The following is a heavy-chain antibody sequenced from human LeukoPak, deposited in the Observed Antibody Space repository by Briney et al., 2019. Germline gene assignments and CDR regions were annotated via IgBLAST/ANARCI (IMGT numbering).Heavy chain of an antibody. CDR2: ISSSGTTI. D-gene: IGHD6-19*01. CDR1: GFTFSSYE. V-gene: IGHV3-48*03. J-gene: IGHJ5*02. Sequence: GGSLRLSCAASGFTFSSYEMNWVRQAPGKGLEWVSYISSSGTTIYYADSVKGRFTISRDNAKNSLYLQMNSLRVEDTAVYYCARTGLEQWLSMGNWFDPWGQGTLVTVSS. CDR3: ARTGLEQWLSMGNWFDP.